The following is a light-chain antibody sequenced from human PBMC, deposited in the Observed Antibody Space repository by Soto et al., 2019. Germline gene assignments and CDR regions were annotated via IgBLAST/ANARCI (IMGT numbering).Light chain of an antibody. CDR2: GAS. CDR3: QQYTNWPPFT. CDR1: QNVGTS. V-gene: IGKV3-15*01. J-gene: IGKJ2*01. Sequence: EVVLTQSPATLSVSPGEGASLSCRASQNVGTSLAWYQHKPGQAPRLLIYGASTRAAGVPARFSGSASRTEYTLTSASLQSEDSALYYCQQYTNWPPFTFGQGTRLEIK.